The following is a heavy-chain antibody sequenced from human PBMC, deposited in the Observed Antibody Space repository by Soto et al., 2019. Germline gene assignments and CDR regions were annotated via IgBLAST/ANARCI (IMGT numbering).Heavy chain of an antibody. J-gene: IGHJ4*02. V-gene: IGHV3-23*01. D-gene: IGHD3-22*01. CDR3: AKPYYYDSSGYYPFDY. Sequence: GGSQRLSCAASGFTFSSYAMSWVRQAPGKGLEWVSAISGSGGSTYYADSVKGRFTISRDNSKNTLYLQMNSLRAEDTAVYYCAKPYYYDSSGYYPFDYWGQGTLVTVSS. CDR1: GFTFSSYA. CDR2: ISGSGGST.